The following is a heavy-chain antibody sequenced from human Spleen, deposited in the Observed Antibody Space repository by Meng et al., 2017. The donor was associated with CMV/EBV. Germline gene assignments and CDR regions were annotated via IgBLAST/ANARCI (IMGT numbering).Heavy chain of an antibody. CDR3: AKDTETSLASGMDV. CDR2: IRDDGSNK. J-gene: IGHJ6*02. Sequence: GESLKISCAASGFTFSSYGMHWVRQAPGKGLEWVAFIRDDGSNKYYADSVKGRFTISRDNSKNTLYLQMNSLRAEDTALYYCAKDTETSLASGMDVWGQGTTVTVSS. CDR1: GFTFSSYG. D-gene: IGHD2-8*02. V-gene: IGHV3-30*02.